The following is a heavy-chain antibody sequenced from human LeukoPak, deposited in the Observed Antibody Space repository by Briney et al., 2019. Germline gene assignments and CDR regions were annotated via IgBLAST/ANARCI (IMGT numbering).Heavy chain of an antibody. CDR2: IYYSGST. CDR3: ARVSHSLIVVV. V-gene: IGHV4-59*08. J-gene: IGHJ4*02. D-gene: IGHD3-22*01. Sequence: SETLSLTCTVSGGSLSDYYWTWVRQPPGKGLEWIGYIYYSGSTNYNPSLKSRVTISVDTSTNQFSLKLSSVTAADTALYYCARVSHSLIVVVWGQGTLVTVSS. CDR1: GGSLSDYY.